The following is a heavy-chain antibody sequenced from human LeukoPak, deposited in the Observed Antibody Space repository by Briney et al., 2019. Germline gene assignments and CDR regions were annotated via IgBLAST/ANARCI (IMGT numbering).Heavy chain of an antibody. CDR1: GGTFSSYA. CDR3: ARVIGIAVAPFDP. CDR2: IIPIFGTA. J-gene: IGHJ5*02. D-gene: IGHD6-19*01. Sequence: SVKVSCKASGGTFSSYAISWVRQAPGQGLEWMGGIIPIFGTANYAQKFQGRVTITADESTSTAYMELSSLRSEDTAVYYCARVIGIAVAPFDPWGQGTLVTVSS. V-gene: IGHV1-69*13.